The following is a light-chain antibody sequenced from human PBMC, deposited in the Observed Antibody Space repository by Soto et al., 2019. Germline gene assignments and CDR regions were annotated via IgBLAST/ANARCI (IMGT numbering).Light chain of an antibody. Sequence: DIQMTQSPSSLSASVGGRVTITCRASRDITNYLAWYQQIPGKVPKLLIYSASTLQSGVPSRFSGSGSGTDFTLTISSLQPEDVGTYYCQKYNSAPLTFGGGTKVEIK. V-gene: IGKV1-27*01. CDR2: SAS. J-gene: IGKJ4*01. CDR3: QKYNSAPLT. CDR1: RDITNY.